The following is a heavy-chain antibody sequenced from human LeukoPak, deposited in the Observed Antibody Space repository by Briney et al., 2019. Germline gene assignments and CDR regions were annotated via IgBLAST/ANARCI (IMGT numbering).Heavy chain of an antibody. D-gene: IGHD1/OR15-1a*01. V-gene: IGHV3-30*18. J-gene: IGHJ5*02. CDR3: AKEPGGRNNAAMNDNWFDP. CDR2: ISYDGSNK. Sequence: GGSLRLSCAASGFTFSSYGMHWVRQAPGKGLEWVAVISYDGSNKYYADSVKGRFTISRDNSKNTLYLQMTSLRAEEPAVYYCAKEPGGRNNAAMNDNWFDPCGQGTLVTVSS. CDR1: GFTFSSYG.